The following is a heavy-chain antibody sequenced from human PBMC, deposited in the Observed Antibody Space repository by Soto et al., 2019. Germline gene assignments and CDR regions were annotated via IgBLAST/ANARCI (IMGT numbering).Heavy chain of an antibody. J-gene: IGHJ6*02. V-gene: IGHV1-69*12. CDR1: GGTFSSYA. D-gene: IGHD3-22*01. Sequence: QVQLVQSGAEVKKPGSSVKVSCKASGGTFSSYAISWVRQAPGQGLEWMGGIIPIFGTANYAQKFQGRVTITADESTSTAYMELSSLRSEDTAVYYCARDLGDSSCYWYGMDVWGQGTTVTVSS. CDR2: IIPIFGTA. CDR3: ARDLGDSSCYWYGMDV.